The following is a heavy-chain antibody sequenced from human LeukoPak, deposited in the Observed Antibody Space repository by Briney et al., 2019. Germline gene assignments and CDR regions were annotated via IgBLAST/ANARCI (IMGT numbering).Heavy chain of an antibody. D-gene: IGHD2-2*01. J-gene: IGHJ4*02. CDR3: ARGYCVATTCYPPAPDY. CDR2: IFASGST. Sequence: SETLSLTCSVSGGSISSGSYYWSWIRQPAGKGLEWIGHIFASGSTTYNPSLKSRVTISVDTSKNQFSLKLTSVTAADTAMYYCARGYCVATTCYPPAPDYWGQGTLVTVSS. V-gene: IGHV4-61*09. CDR1: GGSISSGSYY.